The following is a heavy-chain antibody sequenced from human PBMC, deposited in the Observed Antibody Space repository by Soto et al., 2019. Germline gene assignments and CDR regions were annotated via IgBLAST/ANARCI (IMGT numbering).Heavy chain of an antibody. V-gene: IGHV4-34*01. Sequence: SAPLSLTCAVYGESFSGYYWSWIRQPPGKGLEWIGEINHSGSTNYNPSLKSRVTMSVDPSKNQFSLKLSSVTAADTAVYYCAGNTVATISSFDYWGQGTLVTVS. J-gene: IGHJ4*02. CDR1: GESFSGYY. D-gene: IGHD5-12*01. CDR3: AGNTVATISSFDY. CDR2: INHSGST.